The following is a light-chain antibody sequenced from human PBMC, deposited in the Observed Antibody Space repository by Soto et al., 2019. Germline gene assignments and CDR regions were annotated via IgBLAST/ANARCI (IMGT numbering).Light chain of an antibody. CDR2: AAS. CDR3: QKYNSAPLT. J-gene: IGKJ4*01. V-gene: IGKV1-27*01. CDR1: LPISNY. Sequence: IERNQSQCALSACLGYRVTISCPASLPISNYLAWYQQKPGKIPNLLIYAASTLQAGVPSRFSGSDSGTDFTLTISSLQPEDVAAYYCQKYNSAPLTCGGGT.